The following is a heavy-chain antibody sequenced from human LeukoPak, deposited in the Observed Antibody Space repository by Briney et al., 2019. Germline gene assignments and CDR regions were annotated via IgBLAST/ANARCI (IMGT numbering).Heavy chain of an antibody. V-gene: IGHV4-39*07. D-gene: IGHD6-13*01. CDR1: GGSISRSSYY. Sequence: SETLSLTCTVSGGSISRSSYYWGWIRQPPGKGLEWIGSIYYSGSTYYNPSLKSRATISVDTSKNQFSLKLSSVTAADTAVYYCARASGYSIPWGQGTLVTVSS. J-gene: IGHJ5*02. CDR3: ARASGYSIP. CDR2: IYYSGST.